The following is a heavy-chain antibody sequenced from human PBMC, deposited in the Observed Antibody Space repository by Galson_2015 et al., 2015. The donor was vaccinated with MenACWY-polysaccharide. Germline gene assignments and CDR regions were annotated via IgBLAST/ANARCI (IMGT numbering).Heavy chain of an antibody. CDR2: IGTAGDT. CDR3: AREEGGTTVGGMDV. D-gene: IGHD1-7*01. CDR1: GFTFSSYD. V-gene: IGHV3-13*01. Sequence: SLRLSCAASGFTFSSYDMHWVRQATGKGLEWVSAIGTAGDTCYPGSVKGRFTISRENAKNSLYLQMNSLRAGDTAVYYCAREEGGTTVGGMDVWGQGTTVTVSS. J-gene: IGHJ6*02.